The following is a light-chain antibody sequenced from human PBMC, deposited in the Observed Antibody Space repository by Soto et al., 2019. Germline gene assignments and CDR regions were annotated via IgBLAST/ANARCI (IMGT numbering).Light chain of an antibody. Sequence: QSALAQPDSVSGSPGQSITISCTGTSSDVGGYNSVSWYQQHPGKAPKLMIYEVSRRPSGVSNRFSGSKSANTASLTISGLQAEDEADYYCSSFPTSTTDVFGTGTKVTVL. CDR1: SSDVGGYNS. CDR2: EVS. J-gene: IGLJ1*01. V-gene: IGLV2-14*03. CDR3: SSFPTSTTDV.